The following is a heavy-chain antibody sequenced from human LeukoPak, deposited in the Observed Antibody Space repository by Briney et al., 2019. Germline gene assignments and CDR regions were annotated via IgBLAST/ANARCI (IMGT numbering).Heavy chain of an antibody. Sequence: GGSLRLSCAASGLMFSSNWMSWVRLAPGKGLEWVANIKEDGTETYYVDSVKGRFTISRDNAKNSLYLQMNSLRVEDTAVYYCAKEGRSLQTYWGQGTLVTVSS. D-gene: IGHD5-24*01. CDR2: IKEDGTET. J-gene: IGHJ4*02. CDR1: GLMFSSNW. CDR3: AKEGRSLQTY. V-gene: IGHV3-7*03.